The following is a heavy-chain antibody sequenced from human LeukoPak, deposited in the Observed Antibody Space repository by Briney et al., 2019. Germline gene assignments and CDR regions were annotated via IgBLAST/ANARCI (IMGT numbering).Heavy chain of an antibody. D-gene: IGHD2-21*02. V-gene: IGHV4-34*01. CDR1: GGSFSDYF. CDR3: ARFSRITWGDWGDAFDV. CDR2: IDDGGNT. Sequence: PSEPLSLMCSVYGGSFSDYFWSWIRQPPGKGLEWIGEIDDGGNTNYNPSLMSRVIVAMERSKKQFSLVMRSVTAADTAVYYCARFSRITWGDWGDAFDVWGQGATVIVSS. J-gene: IGHJ3*01.